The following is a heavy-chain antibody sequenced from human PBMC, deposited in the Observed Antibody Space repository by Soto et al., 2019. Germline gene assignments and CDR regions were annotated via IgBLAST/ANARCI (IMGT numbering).Heavy chain of an antibody. CDR3: ARVNGDAPPRGMDV. CDR1: GYIFTSYY. V-gene: IGHV1-2*04. CDR2: INPFDGSR. J-gene: IGHJ6*02. D-gene: IGHD2-8*01. Sequence: ASVKVSCKASGYIFTSYYLHWVRQAPGQGLEWMGWINPFDGSRMFAQNFQAWVTMTRDTSLSTAYMELTRLRSDDTAVYYCARVNGDAPPRGMDVWGQGTTVTVSS.